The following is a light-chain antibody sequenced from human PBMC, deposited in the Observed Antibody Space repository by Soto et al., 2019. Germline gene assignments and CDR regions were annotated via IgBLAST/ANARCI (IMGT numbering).Light chain of an antibody. CDR3: MQSTYRSPT. CDR2: KVS. Sequence: DVAMTQSPLSLPVTLGQPASISCRSSQSLVDSDGDTYLNWFQQRPGQSPRRLIYKVSIRDSGVPDRFSGSGSGTDFTLRISRVEAFDAGVYHCMQSTYRSPTFAQ. J-gene: IGKJ1*01. V-gene: IGKV2-30*01. CDR1: QSLVDSDGDTY.